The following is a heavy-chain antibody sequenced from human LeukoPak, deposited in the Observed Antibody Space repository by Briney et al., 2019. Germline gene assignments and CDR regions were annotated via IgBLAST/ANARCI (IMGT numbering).Heavy chain of an antibody. Sequence: GGSLRLSCAASGFTFSSYSMNWVRQAPGKGLEWVSYISSSSSTIYYADSVKGRFTISRDNSKNTLYLQMNSLRAEDTAVYYCAKDRSSGWYPTPRYWGQGTLVTVSS. CDR2: ISSSSSTI. J-gene: IGHJ4*02. CDR1: GFTFSSYS. V-gene: IGHV3-48*01. D-gene: IGHD6-19*01. CDR3: AKDRSSGWYPTPRY.